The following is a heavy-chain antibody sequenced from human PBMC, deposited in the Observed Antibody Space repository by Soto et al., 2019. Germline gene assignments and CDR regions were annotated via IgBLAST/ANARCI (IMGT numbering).Heavy chain of an antibody. CDR3: ARMRSSSRYGVYYGMDV. CDR1: GGSISSYY. Sequence: PSETLSLTCTVSGGSISSYYWSWIRQPPGKGLEWIGYIYYSGSTNYNPSLKSRVTISVDTSKNQFSLKLSSVTAADTAVYYCARMRSSSRYGVYYGMDVWGQGTTVTVSS. D-gene: IGHD6-13*01. J-gene: IGHJ6*02. V-gene: IGHV4-59*01. CDR2: IYYSGST.